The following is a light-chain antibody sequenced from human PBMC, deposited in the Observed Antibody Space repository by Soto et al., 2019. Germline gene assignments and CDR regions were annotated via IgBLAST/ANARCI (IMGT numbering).Light chain of an antibody. CDR1: QSVSSY. Sequence: EIVLTQSPATLSLSPGERATLSCRASQSVSSYLAWYQQKPGQAPRLLIYDASNRATGIPARFSGSGSGTDFTLPISSLEPEDFAVYYCQQRSNWPPYTFGQGTKVDIK. CDR3: QQRSNWPPYT. J-gene: IGKJ2*01. CDR2: DAS. V-gene: IGKV3-11*01.